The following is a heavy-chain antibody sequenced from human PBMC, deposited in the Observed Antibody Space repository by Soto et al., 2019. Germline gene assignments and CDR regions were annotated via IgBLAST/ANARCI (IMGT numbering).Heavy chain of an antibody. Sequence: SETLSLTCAVYGGSFSAYYWSWVRQPPGKGLEWIGEIIHSESTKYNPSLKSRVTISVDTSKNQFSLKLNSVTAADTAVYYCARGPYSRGVGATNPSHWGQGTLVTVSS. CDR1: GGSFSAYY. D-gene: IGHD1-26*01. J-gene: IGHJ4*02. V-gene: IGHV4-34*01. CDR3: ARGPYSRGVGATNPSH. CDR2: IIHSEST.